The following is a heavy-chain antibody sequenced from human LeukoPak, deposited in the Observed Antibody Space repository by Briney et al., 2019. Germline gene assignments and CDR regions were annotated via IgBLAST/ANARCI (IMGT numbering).Heavy chain of an antibody. CDR1: GFTFSDYG. Sequence: PGGSLRLPCAASGFTFSDYGMHWVRQAPGKGLEWVAVISYDGSNKYYADSVKGRFTISRDNSRNTLYLQMNSLRAEGTTVYHCARESYYYDSSGYQRSLPGDYWGQGTLVTVSS. CDR3: ARESYYYDSSGYQRSLPGDY. J-gene: IGHJ4*02. V-gene: IGHV3-30*03. D-gene: IGHD3-22*01. CDR2: ISYDGSNK.